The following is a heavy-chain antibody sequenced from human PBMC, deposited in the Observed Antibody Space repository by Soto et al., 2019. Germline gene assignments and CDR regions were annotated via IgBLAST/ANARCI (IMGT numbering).Heavy chain of an antibody. CDR2: IYYSGST. D-gene: IGHD5-12*01. V-gene: IGHV4-31*03. CDR1: CGPISSGGYY. Sequence: PSETLSLTCTVSCGPISSGGYYWSWIRQHPGKGLEWIGYIYYSGSTYYNPSLKSRVTISVDTSKNQFSLKLSFVTAADTAVYYCARTYSGYDPYYFDYWGQGTLVTVSS. J-gene: IGHJ4*02. CDR3: ARTYSGYDPYYFDY.